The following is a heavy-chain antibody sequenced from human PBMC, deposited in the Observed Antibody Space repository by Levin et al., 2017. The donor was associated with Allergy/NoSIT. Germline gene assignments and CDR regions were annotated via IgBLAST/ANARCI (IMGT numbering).Heavy chain of an antibody. CDR3: AKAKFEYGGIKGTLDY. J-gene: IGHJ4*02. Sequence: GESLKISCAASEFSFSSYAMSWVRQAPGKGLEWVSSISGSGSRIYYADSLKGRFSISRDNSKNTLFLQLNRLTAEETAIYECAKAKFEYGGIKGTLDYWGQGTLVAVSS. CDR2: ISGSGSRI. D-gene: IGHD4-23*01. V-gene: IGHV3-23*01. CDR1: EFSFSSYA.